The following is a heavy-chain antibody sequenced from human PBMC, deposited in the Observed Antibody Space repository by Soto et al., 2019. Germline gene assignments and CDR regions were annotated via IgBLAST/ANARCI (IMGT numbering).Heavy chain of an antibody. CDR2: ISYDGSNK. V-gene: IGHV3-30*18. J-gene: IGHJ6*02. CDR1: GFTFRNYG. Sequence: GGSLRLSCAASGFTFRNYGMHWVRQAPGKGLEWVAIISYDGSNKYYADSVKGRFTISRDNSKNTLYLQMNSLRAEGTAVYYCAKDSMIDSMDVWGQGTTVTVSS. D-gene: IGHD3-22*01. CDR3: AKDSMIDSMDV.